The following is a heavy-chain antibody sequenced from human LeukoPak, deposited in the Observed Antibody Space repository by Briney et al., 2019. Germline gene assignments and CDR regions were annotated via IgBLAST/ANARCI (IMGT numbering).Heavy chain of an antibody. CDR2: ISWNSGSI. J-gene: IGHJ4*02. CDR1: GFTFSSYA. V-gene: IGHV3-9*01. D-gene: IGHD4-17*01. CDR3: AKVRHDYGDYGGFDY. Sequence: GGSLRLSCAASGFTFSSYAMSWVRQAPGKGLEWVSGISWNSGSIGFADSVKGRFTISRDNAKNSLYLQMNSLRAEDTALYYCAKVRHDYGDYGGFDYWGQGTLVTVSS.